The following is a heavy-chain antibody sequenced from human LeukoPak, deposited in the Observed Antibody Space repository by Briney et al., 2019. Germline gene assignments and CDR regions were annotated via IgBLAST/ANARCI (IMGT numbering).Heavy chain of an antibody. Sequence: ASVKVSCKASGYTFTGYYMHWVRRAPGQGLEWMGWINPNSGGTNYAQKFQGRVTMTRDTSISTAYMELRSLRSDDTAVYFCARDHVSYYLDPWGQGTLVTVSS. J-gene: IGHJ5*02. V-gene: IGHV1-2*02. CDR2: INPNSGGT. CDR1: GYTFTGYY. CDR3: ARDHVSYYLDP. D-gene: IGHD1-26*01.